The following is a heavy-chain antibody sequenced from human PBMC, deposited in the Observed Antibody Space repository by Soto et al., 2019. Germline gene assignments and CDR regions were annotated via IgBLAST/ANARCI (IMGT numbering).Heavy chain of an antibody. J-gene: IGHJ6*02. V-gene: IGHV3-72*01. CDR1: GLIFSDYH. Sequence: EVQLVESGGGLVQPGGSLRLSCAASGLIFSDYHMDWVRQAPGKGLEWVGRIRRKANSYTTEYAASVKGRFTISRDDSKSSRYLQMNSLKSEDTAVYYCAMLGGWSGGSSGMDVWGQGNTVTVSS. CDR3: AMLGGWSGGSSGMDV. D-gene: IGHD6-19*01. CDR2: IRRKANSYTT.